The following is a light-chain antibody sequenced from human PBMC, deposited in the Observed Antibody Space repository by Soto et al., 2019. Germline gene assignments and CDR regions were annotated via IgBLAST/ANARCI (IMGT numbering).Light chain of an antibody. CDR2: DVT. V-gene: IGLV2-14*03. CDR3: NSYTSSSTYV. Sequence: QSALTQPASVSGSPGQSITISCTGTSSDVGGFNYVSWYQQHPGKAPKLMIYDVTNRPSGVSYRFSGSKSGNTASLTISGLQAEDAADYYCNSYTSSSTYVFGTGTKVTVL. CDR1: SSDVGGFNY. J-gene: IGLJ1*01.